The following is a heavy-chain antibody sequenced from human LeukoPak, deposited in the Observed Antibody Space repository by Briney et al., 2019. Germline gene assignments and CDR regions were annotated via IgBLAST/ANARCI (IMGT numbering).Heavy chain of an antibody. CDR2: IYYSGST. CDR3: ARASGWYNYFDY. V-gene: IGHV4-30-4*08. Sequence: SETLSLTCTVSGGSISSGDYYWSWIRQPPGKGLEWIGYIYYSGSTYYNPSLKSRVTISVDTSKNQFSLKLSSVTAADTAVYYCARASGWYNYFDYWGRGTRATVSS. CDR1: GGSISSGDYY. J-gene: IGHJ4*02. D-gene: IGHD6-19*01.